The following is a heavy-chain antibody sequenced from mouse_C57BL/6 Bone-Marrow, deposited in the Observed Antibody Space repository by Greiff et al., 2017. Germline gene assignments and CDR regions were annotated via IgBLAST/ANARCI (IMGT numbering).Heavy chain of an antibody. V-gene: IGHV1-55*01. D-gene: IGHD1-1*01. Sequence: VQLQQPGAELVKPGASVKMSCKASGYTFTSYWITWVKQRPGQGLEWIGDIYPGSGSTNYNEKFKSKATLTVDTSSSTAYMQLSSLTSEDSAVYYCARSDWAYGSIFDYWGQGTTLTVSS. J-gene: IGHJ2*01. CDR2: IYPGSGST. CDR3: ARSDWAYGSIFDY. CDR1: GYTFTSYW.